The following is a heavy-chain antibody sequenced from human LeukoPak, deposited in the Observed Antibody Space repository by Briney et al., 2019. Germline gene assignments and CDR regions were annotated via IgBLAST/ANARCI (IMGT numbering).Heavy chain of an antibody. CDR3: ARGGYSYGYGNRYFDL. CDR1: GGSFSGYY. CDR2: INHSGST. Sequence: SETLSPTCAVYGGSFSGYYWSWIRQPPGKGLEWIGEINHSGSTNYNPSLKSRVTISVDTSKNQFSLKLSSVTAADTAVYYCARGGYSYGYGNRYFDLWGRGTLVTVSS. V-gene: IGHV4-34*01. J-gene: IGHJ2*01. D-gene: IGHD5-18*01.